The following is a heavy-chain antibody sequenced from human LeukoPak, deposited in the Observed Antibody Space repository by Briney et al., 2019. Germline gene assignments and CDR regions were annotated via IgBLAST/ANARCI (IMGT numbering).Heavy chain of an antibody. CDR2: IYFGDSHT. V-gene: IGHV5-51*01. J-gene: IGHJ4*02. CDR3: ARSAGSSSSWEFDY. CDR1: GNSFTSYW. D-gene: IGHD6-13*01. Sequence: GESLKISCKGSGNSFTSYWIGWVRQMPGKGLEWMGIIYFGDSHTRYSPSFQGQVTISADESISTAYLQWSSLKASDTAIYYCARSAGSSSSWEFDYWGQGTLVTVSS.